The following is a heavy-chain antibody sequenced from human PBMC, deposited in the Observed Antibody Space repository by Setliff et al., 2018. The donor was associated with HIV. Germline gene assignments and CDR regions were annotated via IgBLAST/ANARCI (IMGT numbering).Heavy chain of an antibody. CDR3: ARDRGSNYFDY. Sequence: PSETLSLTCTVSGGSISSGSYYWSWIRQPPGKGLEWIGSIYTSGSTNYNPSLKSRVTISIDTSKNQFSLKLNSVSAADTAVYYCARDRGSNYFDYWGQGTLVTGSS. V-gene: IGHV4-61*02. CDR2: IYTSGST. CDR1: GGSISSGSYY. J-gene: IGHJ4*02. D-gene: IGHD3-16*01.